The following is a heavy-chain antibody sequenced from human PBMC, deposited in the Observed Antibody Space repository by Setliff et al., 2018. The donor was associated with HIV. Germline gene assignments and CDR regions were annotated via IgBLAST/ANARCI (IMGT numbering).Heavy chain of an antibody. J-gene: IGHJ6*02. V-gene: IGHV4-59*11. CDR3: ARDSPGPQYYYYGMDV. CDR2: MHYSGST. CDR1: GGSISSHY. Sequence: SETLSLTCTVSGGSISSHYWSWIRQPPGKGLEWIGYMHYSGSTNYNPSLKSRVTISIDTSKNQFSLKLSSVTAADTAVYYCARDSPGPQYYYYGMDVWGQGTTVTVSS.